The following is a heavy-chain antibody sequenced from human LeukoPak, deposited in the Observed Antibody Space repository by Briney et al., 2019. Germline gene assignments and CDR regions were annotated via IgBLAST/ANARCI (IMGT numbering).Heavy chain of an antibody. CDR2: IKQDGSEK. J-gene: IGHJ4*02. CDR3: ARDKPYGDSSDY. Sequence: PGGSLRLSCAASGLTFSSYWMSWVRQAPGKGLEWVANIKQDGSEKYYVDSVKGRFTISRDNAKNSLYLQLNSLRAEDTAIYYCARDKPYGDSSDYWGQGTLVTVSS. CDR1: GLTFSSYW. D-gene: IGHD4-17*01. V-gene: IGHV3-7*01.